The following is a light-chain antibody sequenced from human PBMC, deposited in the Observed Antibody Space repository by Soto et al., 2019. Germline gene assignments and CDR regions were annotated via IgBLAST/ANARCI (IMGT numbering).Light chain of an antibody. J-gene: IGKJ1*01. CDR2: WAS. Sequence: DFVMTQSPDSLAVSLGERATINCKSSQSVLYSSNNKNYLAWYQQKPGQPPKLLIYWASTRESGVPDRFSGSGSGTDFTLTISSLQAEDVAFYYCQQYYSTPWTFGQGTQVEVK. CDR3: QQYYSTPWT. V-gene: IGKV4-1*01. CDR1: QSVLYSSNNKNY.